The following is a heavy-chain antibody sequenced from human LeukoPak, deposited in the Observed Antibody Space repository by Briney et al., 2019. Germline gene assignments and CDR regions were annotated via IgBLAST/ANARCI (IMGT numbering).Heavy chain of an antibody. V-gene: IGHV1-46*01. CDR3: ARAGGGDGYKYVY. CDR2: INPSGGRT. J-gene: IGHJ4*02. D-gene: IGHD3-16*01. Sequence: ASVKVSCKASGYTFTSYYMHWVRQAPGLGLEWMGIINPSGGRTNYAQKFQGRVTMTRDTSTSTVYMELSSLRSEDTAVYYCARAGGGDGYKYVYWGQGTLVTVSS. CDR1: GYTFTSYY.